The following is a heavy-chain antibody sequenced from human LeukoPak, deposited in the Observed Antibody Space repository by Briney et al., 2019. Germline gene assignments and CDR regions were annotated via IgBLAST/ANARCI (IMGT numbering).Heavy chain of an antibody. CDR3: ASVGYYHSSYFDM. CDR1: GGSFSGHY. Sequence: SQTLSLNCAVYGGSFSGHYWAWIRQPPRNGMEWIGQISHSGNTNYKPSLKSRVTISIDESKNQFSLRLTSVTNAETALYYCASVGYYHSSYFDMWDQGIMVTVSS. V-gene: IGHV4-34*01. J-gene: IGHJ3*02. D-gene: IGHD3-22*01. CDR2: ISHSGNT.